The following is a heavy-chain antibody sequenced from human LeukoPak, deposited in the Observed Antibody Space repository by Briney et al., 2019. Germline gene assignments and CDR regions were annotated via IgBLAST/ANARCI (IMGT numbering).Heavy chain of an antibody. Sequence: PGGSLRLSCAASGSTVSSNYMSWVRQAPGKGLEWVSVIYSGGSTYYADSVKGRFTISRDNSKNTLYLQMNSLRAEDTAVYYCSYVASYYYYYYMDVWGKGTTVTVSS. J-gene: IGHJ6*03. CDR1: GSTVSSNY. CDR3: SYVASYYYYYYMDV. CDR2: IYSGGST. V-gene: IGHV3-53*01. D-gene: IGHD3-16*01.